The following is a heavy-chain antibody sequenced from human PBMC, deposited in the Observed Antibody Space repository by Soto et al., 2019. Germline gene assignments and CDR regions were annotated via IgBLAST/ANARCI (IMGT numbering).Heavy chain of an antibody. J-gene: IGHJ4*02. CDR1: GGSFSGYY. Sequence: QVQLQQWGAGLLKPSETLSLTCAVYGGSFSGYYWSWIRQPPGKGLEWIGEITHSGSTNYNPSLRSGVTLSVDTAKNQFSLKLSSVTAADTGVYYCARGAGIAARPEPRGGIDYWRQGTLVTVSS. V-gene: IGHV4-34*01. D-gene: IGHD6-6*01. CDR2: ITHSGST. CDR3: ARGAGIAARPEPRGGIDY.